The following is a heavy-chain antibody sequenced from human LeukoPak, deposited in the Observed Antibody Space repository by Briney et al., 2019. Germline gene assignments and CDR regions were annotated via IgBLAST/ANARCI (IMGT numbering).Heavy chain of an antibody. CDR1: GDSISSSY. CDR3: ARSAAGLSYGMDV. J-gene: IGHJ6*02. V-gene: IGHV4-59*08. D-gene: IGHD6-13*01. CDR2: IYYSGST. Sequence: SETLSLTCTVSGDSISSSYWSWIRQPPGKGLEWIGHIYYSGSTNYNPSLKSRVTISVTKNQFSPKLSSVTAADTAVYFCARSAAGLSYGMDVWGQGTTVTVSS.